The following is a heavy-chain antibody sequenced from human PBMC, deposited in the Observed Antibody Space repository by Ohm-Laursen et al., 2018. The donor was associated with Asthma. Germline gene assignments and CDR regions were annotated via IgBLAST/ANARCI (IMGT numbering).Heavy chain of an antibody. J-gene: IGHJ4*02. Sequence: SLRLSCAASGFTFRSYAMHWVRQAPGKGLEWVSVIYSGGSTYYADSVKGRFTISRDNSKNTLYLQMNSLRAEDTAVYYCARDLYFGSGSVDWGQGTLVTVSS. V-gene: IGHV3-53*01. CDR3: ARDLYFGSGSVD. CDR1: GFTFRSYA. D-gene: IGHD3-10*01. CDR2: IYSGGST.